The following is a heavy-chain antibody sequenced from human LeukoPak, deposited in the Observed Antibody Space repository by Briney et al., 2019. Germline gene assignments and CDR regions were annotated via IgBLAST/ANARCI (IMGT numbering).Heavy chain of an antibody. CDR1: GGTFSSYA. D-gene: IGHD2-21*02. J-gene: IGHJ4*02. V-gene: IGHV1-69*04. CDR3: ASEAYCGGDCYSGRY. Sequence: GASVKVSCKASGGTFSSYAISWVRQAPGQGLEWMGRIIPILGIANYAQKFQGRVTITADKSTSTAYMELSSLRSEDTAVYYCASEAYCGGDCYSGRYWGQGTLVTVSS. CDR2: IIPILGIA.